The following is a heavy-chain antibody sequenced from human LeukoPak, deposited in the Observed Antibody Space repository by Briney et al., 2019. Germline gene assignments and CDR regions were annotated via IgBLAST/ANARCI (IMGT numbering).Heavy chain of an antibody. J-gene: IGHJ3*02. V-gene: IGHV3-11*06. Sequence: GGSLRLSCAASGFTFSDYYMSWIRQAPGKGLEWVSSVSSSSSYIYYADSVKGRFTISRDNAKNSLYLQMNSLRAEDTAVYYCARDWGFGAFDIWGQGTMVTVSS. D-gene: IGHD7-27*01. CDR3: ARDWGFGAFDI. CDR2: VSSSSSYI. CDR1: GFTFSDYY.